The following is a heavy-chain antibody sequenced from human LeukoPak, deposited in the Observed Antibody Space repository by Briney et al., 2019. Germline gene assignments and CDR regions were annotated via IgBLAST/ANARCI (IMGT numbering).Heavy chain of an antibody. V-gene: IGHV1-2*02. Sequence: ASVKVSCMASGHSYTDYYLHWVRQAPGQGLEWMGWINPNSGGTNYAQKFQGRVTMTRDTSISTAYMELSRLRSDDTAVYYCARRSYYDINTFDPWGQGTLVTVSS. CDR3: ARRSYYDINTFDP. CDR2: INPNSGGT. J-gene: IGHJ5*02. CDR1: GHSYTDYY. D-gene: IGHD3-22*01.